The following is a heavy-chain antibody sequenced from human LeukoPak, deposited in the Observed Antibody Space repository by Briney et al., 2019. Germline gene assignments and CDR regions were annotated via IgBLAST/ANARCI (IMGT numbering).Heavy chain of an antibody. CDR1: GGSISSGDYY. J-gene: IGHJ3*02. V-gene: IGHV4-30-4*08. D-gene: IGHD1-1*01. CDR2: IYYSGST. CDR3: ARAERNAFDI. Sequence: SETLSLTCTVSGGSISSGDYYWSWIRQPPGKGLEWIGYIYYSGSTYYNPSLKSRVTISVDTSKNQSSLKLSSVTAADTAVYYCARAERNAFDIWGKGTMVTVSS.